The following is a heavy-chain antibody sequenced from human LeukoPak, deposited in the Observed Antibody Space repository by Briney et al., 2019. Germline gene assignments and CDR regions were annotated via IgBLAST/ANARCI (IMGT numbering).Heavy chain of an antibody. J-gene: IGHJ5*02. CDR3: ARGGSRRYYYTSGSAFDP. CDR2: ISAYNGNT. CDR1: GYTFTNYG. Sequence: GASVQVSCKASGYTFTNYGISWVRQAPGQGLEWMGWISAYNGNTHYAQNLQGRVTMTPDTSTNTAYIELNDQRYDDTDVYFCARGGSRRYYYTSGSAFDPWDQRTVVTVSS. D-gene: IGHD3-10*01. V-gene: IGHV1-18*01.